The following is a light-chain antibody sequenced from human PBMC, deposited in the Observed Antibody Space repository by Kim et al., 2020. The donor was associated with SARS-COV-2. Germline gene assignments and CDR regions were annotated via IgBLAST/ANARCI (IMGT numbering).Light chain of an antibody. V-gene: IGLV1-44*01. CDR3: ATWDAGLDGPV. Sequence: QSVLTKTPSASGTPGQRVTIYCSGSRSNIGANNVNWYKQVPGMAPKLLMFLNNQRPSGVPDRISGSKSGTSASLAITGLQSEDEADYYCATWDAGLDGPVFGGWTQLTVL. CDR1: RSNIGANN. J-gene: IGLJ2*01. CDR2: LNN.